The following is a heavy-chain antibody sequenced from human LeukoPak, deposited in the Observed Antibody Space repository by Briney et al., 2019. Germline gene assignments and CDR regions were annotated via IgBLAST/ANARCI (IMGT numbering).Heavy chain of an antibody. V-gene: IGHV3-48*03. D-gene: IGHD2-15*01. Sequence: PGGSLRLSCAASGFTFSSHEMNWVRQAPGKGPQWVSYISASGSTIYYADSVKGRFTISRDNAKNLLYLEMKGLRAEDTAVYYCARALGTCPGGSCAIDYWGQGTLVTVSS. J-gene: IGHJ4*02. CDR2: ISASGSTI. CDR1: GFTFSSHE. CDR3: ARALGTCPGGSCAIDY.